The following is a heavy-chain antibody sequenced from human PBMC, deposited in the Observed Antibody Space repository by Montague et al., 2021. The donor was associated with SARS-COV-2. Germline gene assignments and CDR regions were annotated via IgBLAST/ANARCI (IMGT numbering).Heavy chain of an antibody. V-gene: IGHV4-59*01. CDR2: IYYTGSA. CDR3: ARVAWELRVGDYDFDY. D-gene: IGHD1-26*01. CDR1: GGSINPYY. J-gene: IGHJ4*02. Sequence: SETLSLTCTVSGGSINPYYWSWIRQPPGKGLEWIGNIYYTGSANYNSSLNSQLTISVDTSENLFSLKLTSVTPANTAVYYCARVAWELRVGDYDFDYWGQGTLVTVSS.